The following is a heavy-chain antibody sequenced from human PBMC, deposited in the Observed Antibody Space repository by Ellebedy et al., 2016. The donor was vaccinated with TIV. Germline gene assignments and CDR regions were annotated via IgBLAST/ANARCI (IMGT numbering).Heavy chain of an antibody. V-gene: IGHV3-11*06. CDR2: ISQNSDYT. Sequence: GESLKISCAASGFTFSDYYMNWIRQAPGKGREWVSYISQNSDYTNYADSVKGRFTISRDNAKNALYLQMNSLRAEDTAVYYCVKTARLGDYWGQGALVTVSS. J-gene: IGHJ4*02. CDR1: GFTFSDYY. CDR3: VKTARLGDY. D-gene: IGHD1-1*01.